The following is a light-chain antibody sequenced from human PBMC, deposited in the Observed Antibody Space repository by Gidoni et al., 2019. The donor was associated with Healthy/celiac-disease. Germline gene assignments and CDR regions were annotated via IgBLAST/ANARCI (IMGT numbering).Light chain of an antibody. CDR3: SSYAGSNNLV. CDR1: SSDVGGYNY. Sequence: PPSASGSPGQSVTISCTGTSSDVGGYNYVSWYQQHPGKAPKLMIYEVSKRPSGVPDRFSGSKSGNTASLTVSGLQAEDEADYYCSSYAGSNNLVFGGGTKLTVX. CDR2: EVS. J-gene: IGLJ2*01. V-gene: IGLV2-8*01.